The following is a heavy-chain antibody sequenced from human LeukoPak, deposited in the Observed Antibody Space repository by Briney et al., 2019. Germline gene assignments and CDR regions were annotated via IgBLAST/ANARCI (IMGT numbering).Heavy chain of an antibody. V-gene: IGHV3-23*01. CDR2: ISGNSAKT. J-gene: IGHJ3*02. D-gene: IGHD1-26*01. Sequence: GVSLRLSCAASGFSFSNYAMSWVRQAPGKGLEWVSGISGNSAKTYHADSVKGRFTISRDNSKNTLYLQMNSLGAEDTAVYYCAKESGDHFEAFDIWGQGTMVTVSS. CDR3: AKESGDHFEAFDI. CDR1: GFSFSNYA.